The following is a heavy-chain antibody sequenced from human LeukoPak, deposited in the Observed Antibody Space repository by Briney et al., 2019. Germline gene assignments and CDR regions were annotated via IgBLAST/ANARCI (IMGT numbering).Heavy chain of an antibody. CDR2: ISSSGGNT. Sequence: GGSLRLSCAASGFTFSTYAMTWVRQAPGKGLEWVSSISSSGGNTYYADSMKGRFTISRDNSENTLYLQLNSLRVEDTAVYYCAKTYYYGTSGYYSFPNWGQGTQVTVSS. CDR1: GFTFSTYA. J-gene: IGHJ4*02. V-gene: IGHV3-23*01. CDR3: AKTYYYGTSGYYSFPN. D-gene: IGHD3-22*01.